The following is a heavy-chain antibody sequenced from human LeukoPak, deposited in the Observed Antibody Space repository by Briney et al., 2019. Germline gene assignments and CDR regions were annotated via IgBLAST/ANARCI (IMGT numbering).Heavy chain of an antibody. D-gene: IGHD4-23*01. CDR2: IYPADSDT. CDR3: ARPRGGNSYYLDY. Sequence: GESLKISCKGSGYSFTSYWIGWVRQMPGKGLEWMGIIYPADSDTKYSPSFQGQVTISADKSINTAYLQWSSLEASDTAMYYCARPRGGNSYYLDYWGQGTLVTVSS. CDR1: GYSFTSYW. J-gene: IGHJ4*02. V-gene: IGHV5-51*01.